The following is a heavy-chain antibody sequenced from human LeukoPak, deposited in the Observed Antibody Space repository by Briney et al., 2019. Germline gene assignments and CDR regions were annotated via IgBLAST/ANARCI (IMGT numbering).Heavy chain of an antibody. CDR2: IYPGDSDA. Sequence: GESLKISCKASGYSFTKYWIVWVRQMPGKGLEWMGFIYPGDSDARYSPSFQGQVTISADKSVSTAHLQWSSLKASDTAIYYCASLGVSTLGGVIVSSYFFDYWGQGTLVTVSS. V-gene: IGHV5-51*01. CDR3: ASLGVSTLGGVIVSSYFFDY. D-gene: IGHD3-16*02. J-gene: IGHJ4*02. CDR1: GYSFTKYW.